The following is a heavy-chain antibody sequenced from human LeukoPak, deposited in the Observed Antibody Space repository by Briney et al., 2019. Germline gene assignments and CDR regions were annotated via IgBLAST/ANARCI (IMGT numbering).Heavy chain of an antibody. V-gene: IGHV3-21*01. D-gene: IGHD6-13*01. CDR2: ISSSSSYI. J-gene: IGHJ4*02. CDR3: ARLGYSSRRD. Sequence: PGGSLRLYCAASGFTFSSYAMSWVRQAPGKGLEWVSSISSSSSYIYYADSVKGRFTISRDNAKNSLYLQMNSLRAEDTAVYYCARLGYSSRRDWGQGTLVTVSS. CDR1: GFTFSSYA.